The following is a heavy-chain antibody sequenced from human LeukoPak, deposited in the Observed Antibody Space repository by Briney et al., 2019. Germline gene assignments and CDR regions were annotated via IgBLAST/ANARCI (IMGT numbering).Heavy chain of an antibody. Sequence: SETLSLTCAVYGGSFSGYYWSWIRQPPGKGLEWIGEINHSGSTNYNPSLKSRVTISVDTSKNQFSLKLSSVTAADTAVYYCARDTPHIVVVVAAGWGFDPWGQGTLVTVSS. CDR2: INHSGST. CDR3: ARDTPHIVVVVAAGWGFDP. CDR1: GGSFSGYY. D-gene: IGHD2-15*01. J-gene: IGHJ5*02. V-gene: IGHV4-34*01.